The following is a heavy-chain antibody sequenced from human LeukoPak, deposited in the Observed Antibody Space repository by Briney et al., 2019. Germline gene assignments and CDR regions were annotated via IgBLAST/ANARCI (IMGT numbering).Heavy chain of an antibody. CDR1: GFTFSSYW. CDR2: INSDGSST. D-gene: IGHD2/OR15-2a*01. V-gene: IGHV3-74*01. Sequence: QSGGSLRLSCAASGFTFSSYWMHWVRQAPGKGLMWVSRINSDGSSTSYADSVKGRFTISRDNSKNSLYLQMNSLTSEDTALYYCATWAFYHNLDVWGQGTTVIVPS. J-gene: IGHJ6*02. CDR3: ATWAFYHNLDV.